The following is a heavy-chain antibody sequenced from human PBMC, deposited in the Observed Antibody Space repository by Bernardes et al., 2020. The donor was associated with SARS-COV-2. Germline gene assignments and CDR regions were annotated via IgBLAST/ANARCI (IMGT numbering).Heavy chain of an antibody. CDR1: GFSLSTSGMC. V-gene: IGHV2-70*01. CDR3: ARMVLMEIAAEVGLDY. CDR2: IDWDDDK. J-gene: IGHJ4*02. Sequence: SGPTLVKPTQTLTLTCTFSGFSLSTSGMCVSWIRQPPGKALEWLALIDWDDDKYYSTSLKTRLTIAKDTSKNHVVLTMTNMDPVDRASYYCARMVLMEIAAEVGLDYWGQGTLVTVSS. D-gene: IGHD2-8*01.